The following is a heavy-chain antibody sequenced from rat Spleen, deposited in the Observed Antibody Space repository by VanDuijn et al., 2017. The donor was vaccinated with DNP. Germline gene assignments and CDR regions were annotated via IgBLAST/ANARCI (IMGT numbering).Heavy chain of an antibody. V-gene: IGHV5-31*01. CDR3: ASRYYGSTPFDY. J-gene: IGHJ2*01. CDR1: GFIFSNHW. D-gene: IGHD1-6*01. Sequence: EVQLVESGGGPVQPGRSLKLSCVASGFIFSNHWMTWIRQAPGKGLEWVASISNTGGSTYYPDSVKGRFTISRDNARSTLYLQMDSLRSEDTATYYCASRYYGSTPFDYWGQGVMVTVSS. CDR2: ISNTGGST.